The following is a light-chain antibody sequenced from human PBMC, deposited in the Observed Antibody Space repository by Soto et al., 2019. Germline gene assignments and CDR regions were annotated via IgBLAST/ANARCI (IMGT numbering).Light chain of an antibody. CDR2: PAS. CDR3: QQSYSTPLT. CDR1: QSISTY. Sequence: DIQMAQSPSSLSASVGDRVTITCRTSQSISTYLNWYQQKPGKAPNLLIYPASRLQSGVPARFGGSGSETEFTLTINNLQPADFATYYFQQSYSTPLTFGGGNKVEIK. J-gene: IGKJ4*01. V-gene: IGKV1-39*01.